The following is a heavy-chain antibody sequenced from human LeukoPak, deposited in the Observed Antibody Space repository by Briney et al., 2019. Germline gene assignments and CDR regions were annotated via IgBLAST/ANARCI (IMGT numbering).Heavy chain of an antibody. V-gene: IGHV1-8*01. Sequence: ASVKVSCKASGYTFTSYDINWVRQATGQGLEWMGWMNPNSGNTGYAQKFQGRVTMTRNTSISTAYMELSSLRSEDTAVYYCARGHWTGYSGSCYQQDYWGQGTLVTVSS. CDR1: GYTFTSYD. CDR3: ARGHWTGYSGSCYQQDY. CDR2: MNPNSGNT. J-gene: IGHJ4*02. D-gene: IGHD1-26*01.